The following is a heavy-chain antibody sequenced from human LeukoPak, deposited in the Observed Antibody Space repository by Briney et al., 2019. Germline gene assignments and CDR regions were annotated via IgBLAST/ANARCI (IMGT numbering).Heavy chain of an antibody. CDR3: AKRGSGTYFDS. CDR1: GFTFSSSP. D-gene: IGHD1-26*01. CDR2: ITESGGGT. J-gene: IGHJ4*02. Sequence: GGSLRLSCVASGFTFSSSPMSWVRQAPGKGLEWVSGITESGGGTYYADSVKGRFTISRDNSKNTLYLQMSSLRAEDTAAYYCAKRGSGTYFDSWGQGTLVTVSS. V-gene: IGHV3-23*01.